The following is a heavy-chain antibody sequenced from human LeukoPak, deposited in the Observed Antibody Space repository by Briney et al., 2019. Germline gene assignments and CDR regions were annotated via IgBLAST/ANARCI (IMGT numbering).Heavy chain of an antibody. CDR3: ARRPPRDRYYDSSGSLDY. V-gene: IGHV4-34*01. CDR1: GGSFSGYY. J-gene: IGHJ4*02. D-gene: IGHD3-22*01. Sequence: SETLSLTCAVYGGSFSGYYWSWIRQTPGKGLEWIGEINHSGSTNYNPSLKSRVTISVDTSKNQFSLKLSSVTAADTAVYYCARRPPRDRYYDSSGSLDYWGQGTLVTVSS. CDR2: INHSGST.